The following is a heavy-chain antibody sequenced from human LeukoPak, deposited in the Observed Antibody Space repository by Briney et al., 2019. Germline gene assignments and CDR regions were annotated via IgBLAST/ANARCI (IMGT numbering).Heavy chain of an antibody. D-gene: IGHD1-26*01. Sequence: GGSPRLSCAASGFTFRSFWMHWVRQAPGKGLVWVSRIDSDGSRTAHADSVKGRFTISRDNAKNTLYLQMNGLRAEDTAVYYCARSQQPPSGVDYWGQGTLVTVSS. CDR1: GFTFRSFW. CDR2: IDSDGSRT. J-gene: IGHJ4*02. CDR3: ARSQQPPSGVDY. V-gene: IGHV3-74*01.